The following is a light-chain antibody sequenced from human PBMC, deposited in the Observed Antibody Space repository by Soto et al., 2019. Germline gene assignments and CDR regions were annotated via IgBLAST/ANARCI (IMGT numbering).Light chain of an antibody. CDR3: STWDRSLSVGV. CDR1: SSNIGNNY. CDR2: DDD. J-gene: IGLJ2*01. Sequence: QSVLTQPPSVSAAPGQKVTISCSGSSSNIGNNYVVWYQHLPGTGPKLLIYDDDKRPSGIPDRFSGSKSGTSAALGITGLQTGDEADYYCSTWDRSLSVGVFGGGTKVTVL. V-gene: IGLV1-51*01.